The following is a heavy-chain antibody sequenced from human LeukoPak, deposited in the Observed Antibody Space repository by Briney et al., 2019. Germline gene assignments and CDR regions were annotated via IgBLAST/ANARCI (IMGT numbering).Heavy chain of an antibody. J-gene: IGHJ6*03. CDR1: GYTFLNYG. CDR2: TGPYNGNT. Sequence: GASVKVSCKASGYTFLNYGISWVRQAPGQGLEWMGWTGPYNGNTNYAHKLQGRVTLTTDPSTSTAYMELRSLTSDDTAVYYCARQDPGTSTTSSYFYYYMDAWGKGTSVTVS. D-gene: IGHD1/OR15-1a*01. CDR3: ARQDPGTSTTSSYFYYYMDA. V-gene: IGHV1-18*01.